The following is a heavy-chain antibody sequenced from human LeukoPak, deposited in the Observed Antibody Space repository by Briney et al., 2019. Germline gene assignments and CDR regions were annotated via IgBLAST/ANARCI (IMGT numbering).Heavy chain of an antibody. CDR1: GGTFSSYA. J-gene: IGHJ4*02. CDR3: ASRLYCSNTRCRNFPFAY. Sequence: SVKVSYKASGGTFSSYAINWVRQAPGQGLEWMGGIIPIFGTANYAQKFQDRVTITADESTSTAYMELSSLRSEDTAIYYCASRLYCSNTRCRNFPFAYWGQGTLVTVSS. V-gene: IGHV1-69*01. D-gene: IGHD2-2*01. CDR2: IIPIFGTA.